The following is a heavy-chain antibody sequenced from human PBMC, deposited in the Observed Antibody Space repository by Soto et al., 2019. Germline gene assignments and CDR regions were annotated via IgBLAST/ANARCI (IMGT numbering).Heavy chain of an antibody. D-gene: IGHD1-26*01. CDR1: GFTFSSYS. Sequence: GSLRLSCAASGFTFSSYSMNWVRQAPGKGLEWVSSISSSSSYIYYADSVKGRFTISRDNAKNSLYLQMNSLRAEDTAVYYCARPLGVVGARRAFDYWGQGTLVTVSS. J-gene: IGHJ4*02. V-gene: IGHV3-21*01. CDR2: ISSSSSYI. CDR3: ARPLGVVGARRAFDY.